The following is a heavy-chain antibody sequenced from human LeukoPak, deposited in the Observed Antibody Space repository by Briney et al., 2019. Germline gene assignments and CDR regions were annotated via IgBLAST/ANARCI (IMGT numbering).Heavy chain of an antibody. V-gene: IGHV1-18*01. CDR2: INVYSGST. Sequence: GASVKVSCKASGYRFTTYGISWVRQAPGQGLEWMAWINVYSGSTEDKADLQGRLTVATETSTTTAYMELRSLRSDDTDVYYCVFGECSSTSCYPRRDYWGHGTLVTVSS. J-gene: IGHJ4*01. CDR3: VFGECSSTSCYPRRDY. CDR1: GYRFTTYG. D-gene: IGHD2-2*01.